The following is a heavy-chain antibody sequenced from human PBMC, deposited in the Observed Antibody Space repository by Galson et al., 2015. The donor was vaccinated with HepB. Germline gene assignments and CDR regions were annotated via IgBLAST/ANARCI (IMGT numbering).Heavy chain of an antibody. CDR2: INPYNGKT. CDR1: GYTFGPYG. D-gene: IGHD3-3*01. Sequence: SVKVSCKGSGYTFGPYGINWVRQAPGQGLEWMGWINPYNGKTNSAQHLQDSVTLTTDPSASTAYMELQSLTSDDTAVYYCARDHLPLSGYTFYYDFWGQGTLITVSS. V-gene: IGHV1-18*01. CDR3: ARDHLPLSGYTFYYDF. J-gene: IGHJ4*02.